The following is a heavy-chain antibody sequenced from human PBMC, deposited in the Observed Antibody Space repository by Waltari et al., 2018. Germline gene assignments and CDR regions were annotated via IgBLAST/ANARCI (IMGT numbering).Heavy chain of an antibody. CDR2: IYFTGST. CDR1: GTSVTTTHYF. Sequence: QLHLQLSGPGLVTPAETLSLTCAVSGTSVTTTHYFWGWIRQPPGKGLEWIGRIYFTGSTDYNPSLKSRVTISIDTSTNQFSLNLRSVTAADTAVYYCARGIWQQLAHFDSWGQGTLVTVSS. D-gene: IGHD6-13*01. V-gene: IGHV4-39*01. J-gene: IGHJ4*02. CDR3: ARGIWQQLAHFDS.